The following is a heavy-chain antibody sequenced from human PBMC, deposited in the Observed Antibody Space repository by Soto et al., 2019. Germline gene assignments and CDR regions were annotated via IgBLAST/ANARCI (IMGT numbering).Heavy chain of an antibody. Sequence: PGGSLRLSCAASGFTFSSYSMNWVRQAPGKGLEWVSSISSSSSYIYYADSVKGRFTISRDNAKNSLYLQMNSLRAEDTAVYYCARDFPSPSGYDLVDQSPAFDYWGQGTLVTVSS. D-gene: IGHD5-12*01. J-gene: IGHJ4*02. CDR3: ARDFPSPSGYDLVDQSPAFDY. V-gene: IGHV3-21*01. CDR2: ISSSSSYI. CDR1: GFTFSSYS.